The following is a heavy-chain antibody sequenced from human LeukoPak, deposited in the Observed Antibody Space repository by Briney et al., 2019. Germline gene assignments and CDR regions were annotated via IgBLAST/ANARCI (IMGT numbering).Heavy chain of an antibody. CDR2: IYTSGST. J-gene: IGHJ4*02. D-gene: IGHD3-22*01. CDR3: ARDTYYYDSSGYYYVDHYFDY. Sequence: PSETLSLTCTVPGGSISSGSYYWSWIRQPAGKGLEWIGRIYTSGSTNYNPSLKSRVTISVDTSKNQFSLKLSSVTAADTAVYYCARDTYYYDSSGYYYVDHYFDYWGQGTLVSISS. V-gene: IGHV4-61*02. CDR1: GGSISSGSYY.